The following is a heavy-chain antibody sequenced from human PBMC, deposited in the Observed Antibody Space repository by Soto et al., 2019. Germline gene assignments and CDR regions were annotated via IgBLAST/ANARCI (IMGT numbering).Heavy chain of an antibody. J-gene: IGHJ6*02. CDR2: ISAYNGNT. CDR3: ARSPRDYTYYDFWSGSGYYYYGMDV. Sequence: ASVKVSCKASGYTFTSYGISWVRQAPGQGLEWVGWISAYNGNTNYAQKLQGRVTMTTDTSTSTAYMEPRSLRSDDTAVYYCARSPRDYTYYDFWSGSGYYYYGMDVWGQGTTVTVSS. CDR1: GYTFTSYG. D-gene: IGHD3-3*01. V-gene: IGHV1-18*01.